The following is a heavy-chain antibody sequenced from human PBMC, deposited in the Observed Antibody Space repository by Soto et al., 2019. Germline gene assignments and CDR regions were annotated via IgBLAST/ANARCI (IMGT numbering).Heavy chain of an antibody. CDR2: IIPIFGTA. Sequence: SVKVSYKASGGTFSSYAISWVRQAPGQGLEWMGGIIPIFGTANYAQKFQGRVTITADKSTSTAYMELSSLRSEDTAVYYCGILVGASTDLDDWGQGTLVTVSS. CDR3: GILVGASTDLDD. D-gene: IGHD1-26*01. CDR1: GGTFSSYA. V-gene: IGHV1-69*06. J-gene: IGHJ4*02.